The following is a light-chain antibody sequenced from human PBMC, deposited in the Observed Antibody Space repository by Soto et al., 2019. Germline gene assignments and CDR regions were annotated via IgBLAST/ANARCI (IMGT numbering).Light chain of an antibody. CDR3: PHYGSSPSLT. Sequence: EMVLTQSPGTLSLSPGERATLSCRASHSASSSLAWYQQKPGQAPRLLIYGASSRASGLPDRFSGGGSGIDFTLTISRLEPEDFAVYDWPHYGSSPSLTFGQGTKVEIK. J-gene: IGKJ1*01. CDR2: GAS. V-gene: IGKV3-20*01. CDR1: HSASSS.